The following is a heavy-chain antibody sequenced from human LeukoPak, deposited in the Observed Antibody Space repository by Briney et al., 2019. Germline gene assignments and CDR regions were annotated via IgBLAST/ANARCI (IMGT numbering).Heavy chain of an antibody. CDR2: ISHSESA. J-gene: IGHJ3*02. CDR3: ARDGGTTSNPSHDTFAI. V-gene: IGHV4-30-2*01. CDR1: GGSFSSGANY. D-gene: IGHD4-11*01. Sequence: PSQTLSLTCTVSGGSFSSGANYWSWIRQPPGRGLEWIGYISHSESAYYSPSLESRITISVDRSKNQFSLKLKSVTAADTAIYYCARDGGTTSNPSHDTFAIWGQGTMVAVSS.